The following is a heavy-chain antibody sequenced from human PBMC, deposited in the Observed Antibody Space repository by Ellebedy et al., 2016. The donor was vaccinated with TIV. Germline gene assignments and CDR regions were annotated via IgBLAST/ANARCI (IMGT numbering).Heavy chain of an antibody. D-gene: IGHD6-19*01. V-gene: IGHV3-9*01. Sequence: GGSLRLXCAASGFTFDDYAMHWVRQAPGKGLEWVSGISWNSGSIGYADSVKGRFTISRDNAKNSLYLQMNSLRAEDTALYYCAKEVDSSGWYGEFDYWGQGTLVTVSS. CDR1: GFTFDDYA. J-gene: IGHJ4*02. CDR2: ISWNSGSI. CDR3: AKEVDSSGWYGEFDY.